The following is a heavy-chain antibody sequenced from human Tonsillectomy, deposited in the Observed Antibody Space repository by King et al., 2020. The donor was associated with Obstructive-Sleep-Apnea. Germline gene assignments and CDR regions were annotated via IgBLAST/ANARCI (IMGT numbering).Heavy chain of an antibody. D-gene: IGHD2-2*01. J-gene: IGHJ4*02. CDR3: ARDRRDTSCCLYYFDY. CDR1: EFTFSTFA. V-gene: IGHV3-30*04. CDR2: MSFDGSNK. Sequence: VQLVESGGGVVQPGRSLRLSCAASEFTFSTFAMHWVRQAPGKGLEWVAVMSFDGSNKYYADSVKGRFTISRDNSKNTLYLQMSSLRRDDTAVYYCARDRRDTSCCLYYFDYWGQGTLVTVSS.